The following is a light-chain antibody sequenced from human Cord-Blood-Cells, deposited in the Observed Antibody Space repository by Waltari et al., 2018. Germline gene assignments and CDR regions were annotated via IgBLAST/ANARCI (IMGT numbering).Light chain of an antibody. CDR1: QSVSSY. CDR3: QQRSNWPPA. J-gene: IGKJ1*01. CDR2: DAS. Sequence: EVVLTQSPATLSLYPGDRDTISCRASQSVSSYLAWYQQKPGQAPRLLIYDASNRATGIPARFSGSGSGTDFTLTISSLEPEDFAVYYCQQRSNWPPAFGQGTKVEIK. V-gene: IGKV3-11*01.